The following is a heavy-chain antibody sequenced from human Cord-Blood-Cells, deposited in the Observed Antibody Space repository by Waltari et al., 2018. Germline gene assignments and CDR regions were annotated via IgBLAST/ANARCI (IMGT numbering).Heavy chain of an antibody. CDR2: MNPNSGNT. CDR3: ARGGRSSYYYYYMDV. D-gene: IGHD6-13*01. CDR1: GYTFTSSD. J-gene: IGHJ6*03. V-gene: IGHV1-8*03. Sequence: QVQLVQSGAEVKKPGASVKVSCKGSGYTFTSSDITWVRPATGQGLEWMGWMNPNSGNTGYAQKFQGRVTITRNTSISTAYMELSSLRSEDTAVYYCARGGRSSYYYYYMDVWGKGTTVTVSS.